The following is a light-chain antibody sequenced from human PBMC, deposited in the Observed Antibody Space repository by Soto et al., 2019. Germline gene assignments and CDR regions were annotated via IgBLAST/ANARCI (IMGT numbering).Light chain of an antibody. V-gene: IGKV3-20*01. Sequence: EIVLTQSPGTLSLSPGERATPSCGASQSVSSSYLVWHQQKPGQAPRLLLYAASRRATGIPDRFSGSGSGTDFTLTISRLEPEDFAVYYCQQYGSSRLTFGGGTK. J-gene: IGKJ4*01. CDR2: AAS. CDR3: QQYGSSRLT. CDR1: QSVSSSY.